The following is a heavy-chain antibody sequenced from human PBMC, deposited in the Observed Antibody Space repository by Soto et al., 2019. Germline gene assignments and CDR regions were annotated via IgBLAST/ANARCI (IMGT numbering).Heavy chain of an antibody. CDR3: ARPTYYYDSSGPPAY. D-gene: IGHD3-22*01. V-gene: IGHV1-69*13. CDR1: GGTFSSYA. CDR2: IIPIFGTA. Sequence: SVKVSCKASGGTFSSYAISWVRQAPGQGLEWMGGIIPIFGTANYTQKFQGRVTITADESTSTASRDNAKNSLYLQMNSLRAEDTAVYYCARPTYYYDSSGPPAYWGQGTLVTVSS. J-gene: IGHJ4*02.